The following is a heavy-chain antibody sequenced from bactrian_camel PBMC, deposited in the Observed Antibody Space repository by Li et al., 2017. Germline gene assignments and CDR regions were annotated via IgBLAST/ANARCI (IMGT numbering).Heavy chain of an antibody. J-gene: IGHJ6*01. D-gene: IGHD6*01. CDR3: ATAAGSGNIWSAFAY. CDR1: TYAYTNNC. Sequence: QVQLVESGGGSVQAGGSLRLSCATSTYAYTNNCMGWFRQAPGKEREKVAHIYTGGGVTAYSDSVKGRFTISRDNTKNILYLQMNSLKSEDTGVYYCATAAGSGNIWSAFAYWGQGTQVTVS. V-gene: IGHV3S54*01. CDR2: IYTGGGVT.